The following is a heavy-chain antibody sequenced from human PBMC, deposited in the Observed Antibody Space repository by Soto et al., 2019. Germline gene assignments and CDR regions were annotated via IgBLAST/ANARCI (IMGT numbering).Heavy chain of an antibody. D-gene: IGHD3-9*01. V-gene: IGHV3-30*03. Sequence: GGSLRLSCAASGFTFSSYGMHWVRQAPGKGLEWVAVISYDGSNKYYADSVKGRFTIPRDNSKNTLYLQMNSLRAEDTAVYYCATWPLRVFDWLSETPDAFDIWGQGTLVTVSS. CDR1: GFTFSSYG. J-gene: IGHJ3*02. CDR3: ATWPLRVFDWLSETPDAFDI. CDR2: ISYDGSNK.